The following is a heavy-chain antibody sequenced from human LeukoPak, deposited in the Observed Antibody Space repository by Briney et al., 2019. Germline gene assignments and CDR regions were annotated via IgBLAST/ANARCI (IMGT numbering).Heavy chain of an antibody. Sequence: GGSLRLSCAASGFTFSTYTMNWVRQAPGKGLEWVSSISSSSSYLYYADSVKGRFTISRDNAKNSLYLQMNSLRAEDTAVYYCARDFSGAPTYYYDSSGSNFDYWGQGTLVTVSS. CDR1: GFTFSTYT. V-gene: IGHV3-21*01. D-gene: IGHD3-22*01. CDR3: ARDFSGAPTYYYDSSGSNFDY. J-gene: IGHJ4*02. CDR2: ISSSSSYL.